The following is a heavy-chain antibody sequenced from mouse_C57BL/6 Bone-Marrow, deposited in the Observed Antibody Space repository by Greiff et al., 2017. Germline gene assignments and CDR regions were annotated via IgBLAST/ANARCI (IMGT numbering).Heavy chain of an antibody. D-gene: IGHD3-2*02. CDR1: GYTFTSYW. CDR2: IYPGSGST. Sequence: VQLQQPGAELVKPGASVKMSCKASGYTFTSYWITWVKQRPGQGLEWIGDIYPGSGSTNYTEKFTSKATLTVDTSSSTAYLQRSSLTSEDSAVYYYGGGQLSPYFDYWGQGTTLTVSS. CDR3: GGGQLSPYFDY. V-gene: IGHV1-55*01. J-gene: IGHJ2*01.